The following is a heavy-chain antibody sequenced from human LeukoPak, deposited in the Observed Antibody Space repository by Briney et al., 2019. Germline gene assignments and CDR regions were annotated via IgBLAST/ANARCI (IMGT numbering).Heavy chain of an antibody. Sequence: GGSLRLSCAASRFTFSSYAMSWVRQAPEKGLEWVSAISGSGGSTYYADSVKGRFTISRDNSKNTLYLQMNSLRAEDTAVYYCARGGSGSYYFDYWGQGTLVTVSS. CDR3: ARGGSGSYYFDY. V-gene: IGHV3-23*01. CDR1: RFTFSSYA. CDR2: ISGSGGST. J-gene: IGHJ4*02. D-gene: IGHD1-26*01.